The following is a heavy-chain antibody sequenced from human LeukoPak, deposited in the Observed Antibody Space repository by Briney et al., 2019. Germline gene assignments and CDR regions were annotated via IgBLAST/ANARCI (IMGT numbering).Heavy chain of an antibody. J-gene: IGHJ6*03. CDR2: ISSSSSYI. Sequence: KSGGSLRLSCAASGFTFSSYSMNWVRQAPGKGLEWVSSISSSSSYIYYADSVKGRFTISRDNAKNSLYLQMNSLRAEDTAVYYCARELSDDYGNYMDVWGKGTTVTVSS. V-gene: IGHV3-21*01. D-gene: IGHD4-17*01. CDR3: ARELSDDYGNYMDV. CDR1: GFTFSSYS.